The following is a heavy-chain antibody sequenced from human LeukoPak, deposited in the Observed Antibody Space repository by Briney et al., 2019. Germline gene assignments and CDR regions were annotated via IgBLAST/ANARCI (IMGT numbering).Heavy chain of an antibody. CDR3: ATVFFWGYRVDYMGV. Sequence: GGSERHSCAASGFTFSSYSMNWVRQAPGKGLEWVSSISSSSSYIYYADSVKGRFTISRDNAKNSLYLQMNSLRAEDTAVYYCATVFFWGYRVDYMGVWGRGTTVTVSS. D-gene: IGHD3-16*01. J-gene: IGHJ6*03. V-gene: IGHV3-21*01. CDR1: GFTFSSYS. CDR2: ISSSSSYI.